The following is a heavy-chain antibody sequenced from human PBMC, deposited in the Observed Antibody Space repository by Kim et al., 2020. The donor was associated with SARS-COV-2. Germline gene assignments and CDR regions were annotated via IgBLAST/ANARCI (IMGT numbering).Heavy chain of an antibody. V-gene: IGHV4-4*07. CDR2: IHASGST. J-gene: IGHJ4*01. CDR1: GGSFSSYR. Sequence: SETLSLICTVSGGSFSSYRWSWIRQSAGKGLEWIGRIHASGSTNYNPSLKSRLTMSVDASQHQMSLKLSSVTAADTAMYYCARQVAGTDRRFDYWGQESWSPSPQ. CDR3: ARQVAGTDRRFDY. D-gene: IGHD6-19*01.